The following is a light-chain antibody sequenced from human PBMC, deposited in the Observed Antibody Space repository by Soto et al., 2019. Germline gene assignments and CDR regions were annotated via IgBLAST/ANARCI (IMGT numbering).Light chain of an antibody. V-gene: IGLV2-8*01. Sequence: QSVLTQPPTASGTPGQSLIVSCTGTSSDIGAYDFVSWYQQRPGKAPKLVIYEVTKRPSGVPDRFSGSKSGSTASLTVSGLQADDEADYYCASYAGTRLFVFGSGTKVTL. J-gene: IGLJ1*01. CDR1: SSDIGAYDF. CDR2: EVT. CDR3: ASYAGTRLFV.